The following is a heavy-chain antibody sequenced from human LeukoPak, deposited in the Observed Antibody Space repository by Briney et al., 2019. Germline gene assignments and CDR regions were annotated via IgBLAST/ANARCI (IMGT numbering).Heavy chain of an antibody. CDR1: GFTFDDYA. J-gene: IGHJ3*02. Sequence: QAGGSLRLSCTASGFTFDDYAMHWVRQAPGKGLEWVSGISWNSGNIDYADSVKGRFTISRDNSKNTLYLQMNSLRAEDTAVYYCAKEYDILTGYYAFDIWGQGTMVTVSS. CDR2: ISWNSGNI. CDR3: AKEYDILTGYYAFDI. V-gene: IGHV3-9*01. D-gene: IGHD3-9*01.